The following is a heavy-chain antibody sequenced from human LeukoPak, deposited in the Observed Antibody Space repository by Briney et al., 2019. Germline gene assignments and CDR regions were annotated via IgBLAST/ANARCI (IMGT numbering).Heavy chain of an antibody. D-gene: IGHD4-23*01. Sequence: PGGSLRLSCAASGFTFSSYGMHWVRPAPGKGLEWVAVIWYVGNNEYYADSEKGRFTISRDNSKNTLYLQMNSLRAEDTAVYYCAREGGVGGNYYFDYWGQGTLVTVSS. V-gene: IGHV3-33*01. J-gene: IGHJ4*02. CDR1: GFTFSSYG. CDR2: IWYVGNNE. CDR3: AREGGVGGNYYFDY.